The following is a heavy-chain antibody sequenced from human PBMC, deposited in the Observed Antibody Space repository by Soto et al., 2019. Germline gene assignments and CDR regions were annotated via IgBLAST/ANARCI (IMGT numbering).Heavy chain of an antibody. V-gene: IGHV4-61*01. CDR2: SYYSGST. D-gene: IGHD3-22*01. CDR1: GGSVSSGSYY. J-gene: IGHJ4*02. CDR3: AREADYSSLDY. Sequence: SETLSLTCTVSGGSVSSGSYYWSWIRQPPGKGLEWIGYSYYSGSTNYNPSLKSRVTISVDTSKTQFSLKLSSVTAADTAVYYCAREADYSSLDYWGQGTLVTVSS.